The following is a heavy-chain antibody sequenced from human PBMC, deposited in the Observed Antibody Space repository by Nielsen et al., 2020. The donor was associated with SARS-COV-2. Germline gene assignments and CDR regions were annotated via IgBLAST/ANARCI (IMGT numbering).Heavy chain of an antibody. CDR2: FSDNDCPT. CDR3: AKGSDFTGFDA. J-gene: IGHJ4*02. V-gene: IGHV3-23*01. D-gene: IGHD1-14*01. Sequence: GGPLRLSCAASGFTFRSYAMHWVRPAPGKGLEWVSTFSDNDCPTYHADSVKGRFTISRDNSNSTLFLQMNSLSVEDTGLYYCAKGSDFTGFDAWGRVTLVTVTS. CDR1: GFTFRSYA.